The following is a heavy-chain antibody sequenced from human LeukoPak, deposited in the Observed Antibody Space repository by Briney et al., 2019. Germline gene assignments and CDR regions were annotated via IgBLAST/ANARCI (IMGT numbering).Heavy chain of an antibody. CDR1: GGSISSYY. D-gene: IGHD6-19*01. V-gene: IGHV4-59*01. Sequence: SETLSLTCTVSGGSISSYYWSWIRQPPGKRLEWIGYIYYSGSANYNPSLKSRVTISVDTSKNQFSLKLSSVTAADTAVYYCARGLAVAEGYYFDYWGQGTLVTVSS. J-gene: IGHJ4*02. CDR2: IYYSGSA. CDR3: ARGLAVAEGYYFDY.